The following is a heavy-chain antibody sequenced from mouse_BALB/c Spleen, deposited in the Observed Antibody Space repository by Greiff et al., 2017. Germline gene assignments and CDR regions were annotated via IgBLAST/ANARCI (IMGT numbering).Heavy chain of an antibody. Sequence: DVQLVESGGGLVKPGGSLKLSCAASGFTFSSYAMSWVRQSPEKRLEWVAEISSGGSYTYYPDTVTGRFTISRDNAKNTLYLEMSSLRSEDTAMYYCARGGLRRAMDYWGQGTSVTVSS. CDR1: GFTFSSYA. D-gene: IGHD2-4*01. J-gene: IGHJ4*01. V-gene: IGHV5-9-4*01. CDR2: ISSGGSYT. CDR3: ARGGLRRAMDY.